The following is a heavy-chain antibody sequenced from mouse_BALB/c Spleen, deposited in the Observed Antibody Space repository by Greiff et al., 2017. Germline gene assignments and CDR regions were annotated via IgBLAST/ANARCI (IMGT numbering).Heavy chain of an antibody. CDR1: GYSITSGYY. J-gene: IGHJ3*01. CDR3: ARVDRGAWFAY. Sequence: EVQRVESGPGLVKPSQSLSLTCSVTGYSITSGYYWNWIRQFPGNKLEWMGYISYDGSNNYNPSLKNRISITRDTSKNQFFLKLNSVTTEDTATYYCARVDRGAWFAYWGQGTLVTVSA. V-gene: IGHV3-6*02. CDR2: ISYDGSN. D-gene: IGHD3-1*01.